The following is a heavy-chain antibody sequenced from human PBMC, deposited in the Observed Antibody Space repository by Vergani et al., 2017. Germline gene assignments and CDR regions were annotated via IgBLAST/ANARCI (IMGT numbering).Heavy chain of an antibody. CDR2: MYYSGRT. CDR1: GGSISNYY. CDR3: ARLQFGAAAPDY. V-gene: IGHV4-59*01. Sequence: QVQLQESGPGLVKPSETLSLTCTVSGGSISNYYWSWIRQPPGKGLEWIGYMYYSGRTNYNPSLKSRVTMLVDTSKNQFSLKLTSLTAADTAGYYCARLQFGAAAPDYWGQGTLVIVSS. J-gene: IGHJ4*02. D-gene: IGHD6-13*01.